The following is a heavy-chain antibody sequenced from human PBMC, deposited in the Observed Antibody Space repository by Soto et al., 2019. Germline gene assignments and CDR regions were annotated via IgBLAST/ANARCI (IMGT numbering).Heavy chain of an antibody. CDR2: IYSGGST. J-gene: IGHJ6*02. Sequence: GGSLRLSCAASGFTVSSNYMSWVRQAPGKGPEWVSVIYSGGSTYYADSVKGRFTISRDNSKNTLYLQMNSLRAEDTAVYYCARDQRSGYDFNNYYYYGMDVWGQGTTVTVSS. CDR3: ARDQRSGYDFNNYYYYGMDV. D-gene: IGHD5-12*01. V-gene: IGHV3-53*01. CDR1: GFTVSSNY.